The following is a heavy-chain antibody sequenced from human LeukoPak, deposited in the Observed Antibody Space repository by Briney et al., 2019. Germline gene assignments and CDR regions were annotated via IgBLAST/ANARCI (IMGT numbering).Heavy chain of an antibody. CDR1: GFTFSSYA. CDR2: ISHDGSHE. Sequence: GGSLRLSCAASGFTFSSYAIYWVRQAPGKGLEWVAVISHDGSHEYYADSVKGRLTISRDNSKNTLYLQMNSLRAEDTAVYYCARGITMIVVVNGMDVWGQGTMVTVSS. J-gene: IGHJ6*02. D-gene: IGHD3-22*01. V-gene: IGHV3-30-3*01. CDR3: ARGITMIVVVNGMDV.